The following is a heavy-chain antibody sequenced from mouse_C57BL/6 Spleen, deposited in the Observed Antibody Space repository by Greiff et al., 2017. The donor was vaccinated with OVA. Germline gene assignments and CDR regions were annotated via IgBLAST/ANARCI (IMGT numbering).Heavy chain of an antibody. Sequence: VQLQQSGPELVKPGASVKISCKASGYTFTDYYMNWVKQSHGKSLEWIGDINPNNGGTSYNQKFKGKATLTVDKSSSTAYMELRSLTSEDSAVDYCAIITTVVPFDYWGQGTTLTVSS. D-gene: IGHD1-1*01. V-gene: IGHV1-26*01. CDR2: INPNNGGT. CDR3: AIITTVVPFDY. J-gene: IGHJ2*01. CDR1: GYTFTDYY.